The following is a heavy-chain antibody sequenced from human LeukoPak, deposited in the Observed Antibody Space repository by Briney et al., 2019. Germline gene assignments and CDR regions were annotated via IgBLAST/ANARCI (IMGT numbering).Heavy chain of an antibody. CDR1: GFTVSSNY. CDR2: IYSGGST. Sequence: PGGSLRLSCAASGFTVSSNYMSWVRQAPGKGREWVSVIYSGGSTYYADSVKGRFTISRDNSKNTLYLQMNSLRAEDTAVYYCARVWFGESFFDYWGQGTLVTVSS. J-gene: IGHJ4*02. V-gene: IGHV3-53*01. D-gene: IGHD3-10*01. CDR3: ARVWFGESFFDY.